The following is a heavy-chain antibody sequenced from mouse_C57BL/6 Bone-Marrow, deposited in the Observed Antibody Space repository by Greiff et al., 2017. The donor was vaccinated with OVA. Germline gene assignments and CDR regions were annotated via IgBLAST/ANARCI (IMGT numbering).Heavy chain of an antibody. Sequence: QVQLQQSGAELVKPGASVKMSCKASGYTFTSYWMHWVKQRPGQGLEWIGQIYPNNGGTNYNEKFKSKATLTVDKSSSTAYMQLSSLTSEDSAVYYCARGRDYCSRLFAGWGKGTLVTVSA. CDR1: GYTFTSYW. CDR2: IYPNNGGT. V-gene: IGHV1-64*01. CDR3: ARGRDYCSRLFAG. J-gene: IGHJ3*01. D-gene: IGHD1-1*01.